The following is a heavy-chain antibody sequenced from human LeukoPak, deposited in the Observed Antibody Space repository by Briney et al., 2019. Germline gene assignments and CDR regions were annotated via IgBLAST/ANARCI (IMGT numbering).Heavy chain of an antibody. CDR2: INPDIGVT. Sequence: ASVKVSCTPSGYTFTPYYIHWVRQAPGQGLEWMGWINPDIGVTDYAQKFQGRVTMTRDTSISTAYMELSRLTSDDTAVYYCARDQNYYGSGSYYNVDYWGQGTLVTVSS. CDR3: ARDQNYYGSGSYYNVDY. CDR1: GYTFTPYY. D-gene: IGHD3-10*01. J-gene: IGHJ4*02. V-gene: IGHV1-2*02.